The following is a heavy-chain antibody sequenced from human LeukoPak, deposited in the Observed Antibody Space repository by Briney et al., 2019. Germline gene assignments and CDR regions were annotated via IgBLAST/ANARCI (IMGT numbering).Heavy chain of an antibody. CDR2: ISSNGGST. CDR3: VRSRGYYDY. CDR1: GVTFSNYA. Sequence: GGSLRLSCSASGVTFSNYAMHWVRQAPGKGLEYVSGISSNGGSTYYADSVKGRFTISRDNSKNTVHFQMSSLRVEDTAVYYCVRSRGYYDYWGQGTLVTVSS. D-gene: IGHD3-10*01. J-gene: IGHJ4*02. V-gene: IGHV3-64*05.